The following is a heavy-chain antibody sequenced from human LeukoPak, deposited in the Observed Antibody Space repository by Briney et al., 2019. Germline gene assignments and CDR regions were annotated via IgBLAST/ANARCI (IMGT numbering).Heavy chain of an antibody. Sequence: SETLSLTCTVSGGSISSGGYYWSWIRQHPGKGLEWIGYIYNTGSTYYNPSLKSRVTISVDTSKNQFPLKLSSVTAADTAVYYRATAMATITMGYYFDYWGQGTLVTVSS. CDR2: IYNTGST. CDR1: GGSISSGGYY. D-gene: IGHD5-24*01. CDR3: ATAMATITMGYYFDY. J-gene: IGHJ4*02. V-gene: IGHV4-31*03.